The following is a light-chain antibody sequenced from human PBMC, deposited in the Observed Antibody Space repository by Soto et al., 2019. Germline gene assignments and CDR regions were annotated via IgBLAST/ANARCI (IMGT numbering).Light chain of an antibody. J-gene: IGKJ2*03. CDR3: QQFDSSRIYS. V-gene: IGKV3-20*01. CDR1: QSVTSTY. Sequence: EILLTQSPGTLSLSPGETATLSCRASQSVTSTYLAWYQQRPGQSPRLIIYGGSTRATGFPDRFSGGGSGNDFTLTISRLEPEDSAVYYCHCQQFDSSRIYSFGQGTKLEI. CDR2: GGS.